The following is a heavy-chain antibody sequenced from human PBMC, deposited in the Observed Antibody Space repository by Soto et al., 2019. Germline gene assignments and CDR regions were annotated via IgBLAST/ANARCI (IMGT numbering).Heavy chain of an antibody. CDR1: GFTFSSYA. D-gene: IGHD3-22*01. V-gene: IGHV3-30-3*01. CDR3: ARDRDSSGYKYYYYGMDV. J-gene: IGHJ6*02. Sequence: GGSLRLSCAASGFTFSSYAMHWVRQAPGKGLEWVAVISYDGSNKYYADSVKGRFTISRDNSKNTLYLQMNSLRAEDTAVYYCARDRDSSGYKYYYYGMDVWGQGTTVIVSS. CDR2: ISYDGSNK.